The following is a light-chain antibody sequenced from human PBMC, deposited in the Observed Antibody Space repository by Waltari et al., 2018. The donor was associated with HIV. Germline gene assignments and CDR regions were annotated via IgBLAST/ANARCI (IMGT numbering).Light chain of an antibody. CDR1: QSVGSY. V-gene: IGKV3-11*01. Sequence: EIVLTQSPANLSLSPGETATLSCRASQSVGSYLAWYQQKPGRAPRLLIYDAINRATGIPARFSGSGSGTDFTLTISSLEPEDFAVYYCQQRSDSPPSTFGGGTKVEI. J-gene: IGKJ4*01. CDR3: QQRSDSPPST. CDR2: DAI.